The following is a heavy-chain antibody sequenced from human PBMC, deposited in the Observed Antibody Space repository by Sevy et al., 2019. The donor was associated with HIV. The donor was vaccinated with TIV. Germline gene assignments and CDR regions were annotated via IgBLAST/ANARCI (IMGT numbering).Heavy chain of an antibody. J-gene: IGHJ4*02. CDR1: GFTFSSYR. CDR3: ARAVLEISTWRSDY. D-gene: IGHD1-1*01. CDR2: ISSNSAYI. V-gene: IGHV3-21*01. Sequence: GGSLRLSCAASGFTFSSYRMTWVRQAPGKGLEWVSCISSNSAYINYADSVKGRFTISRDNAKNLLYRQMDSLRAEDTAVYYCARAVLEISTWRSDYWGQGTQVTVSS.